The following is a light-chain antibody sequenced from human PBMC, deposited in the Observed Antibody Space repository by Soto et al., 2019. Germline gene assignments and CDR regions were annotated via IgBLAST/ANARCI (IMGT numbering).Light chain of an antibody. CDR3: KQYHTYLT. Sequence: DIQMTQSPSTLSASVGDRVTITCRASYSISSWLAWYQQRPGRAPKLLIYDASTLETGVPSRFSGGGSGTEFTLTIPSRQPDDFVTYHCKQYHTYLTFGGGTKVQI. V-gene: IGKV1-5*01. CDR1: YSISSW. CDR2: DAS. J-gene: IGKJ4*01.